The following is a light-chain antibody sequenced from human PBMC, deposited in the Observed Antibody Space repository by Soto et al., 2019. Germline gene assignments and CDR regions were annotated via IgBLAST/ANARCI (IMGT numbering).Light chain of an antibody. J-gene: IGLJ3*02. CDR2: GNS. V-gene: IGLV1-40*01. CDR3: QSYDSSLSGVG. CDR1: SSNIRAGYD. Sequence: QLVLTQPPSVSGAPGQRVTISCTGSSSNIRAGYDVHWYQQLPGTAPKLLIYGNSNRPSGVPDRFSGSKSGTSASLAITGLQAEDEADYYCQSYDSSLSGVGFGGGTKVTVL.